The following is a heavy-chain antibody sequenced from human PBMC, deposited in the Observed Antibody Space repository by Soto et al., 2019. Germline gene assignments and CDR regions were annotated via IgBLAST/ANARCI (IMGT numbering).Heavy chain of an antibody. V-gene: IGHV1-69*13. CDR2: IIPVFETR. J-gene: IGHJ4*02. D-gene: IGHD4-4*01. CDR3: SVDSDSNSYSRFDF. Sequence: SVKNSCKASGGSFRNYVMSWVRQASGQGLEWMGGIIPVFETRTYAQKFQGRVTITADDSTSTVSMEMSNLRSEDTAVYFCSVDSDSNSYSRFDFWGQGTLVTVSS. CDR1: GGSFRNYV.